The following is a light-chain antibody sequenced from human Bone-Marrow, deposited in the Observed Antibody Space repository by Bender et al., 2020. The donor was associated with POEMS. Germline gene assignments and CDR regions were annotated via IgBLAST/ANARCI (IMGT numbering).Light chain of an antibody. Sequence: QSALTQPASVSGSPGQSITISCTGTSNDVGNYNVVSWYQQHPGKAPQLIIYDVSNRPSGISVRFSGSKSANTASLAISGLQAEDEADYYCCSYAGSRLFGGGTKLTVL. J-gene: IGLJ2*01. CDR3: CSYAGSRL. V-gene: IGLV2-23*02. CDR1: SNDVGNYNV. CDR2: DVS.